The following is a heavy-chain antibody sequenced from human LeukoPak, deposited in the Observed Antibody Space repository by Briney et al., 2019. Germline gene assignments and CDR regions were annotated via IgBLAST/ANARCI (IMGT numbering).Heavy chain of an antibody. V-gene: IGHV4-34*01. CDR2: INHSGST. J-gene: IGHJ4*02. CDR1: GGSFNGYY. D-gene: IGHD7-27*01. CDR3: ARPPNIRTPNWFDY. Sequence: PSETPSLTCAVYGGSFNGYYWSWIRQPPGKGLEWIGEINHSGSTNYNPSLKSRVTISVDTSKNQFSLKLSSVTAADTAVYYCARPPNIRTPNWFDYWGQGTLVTVSS.